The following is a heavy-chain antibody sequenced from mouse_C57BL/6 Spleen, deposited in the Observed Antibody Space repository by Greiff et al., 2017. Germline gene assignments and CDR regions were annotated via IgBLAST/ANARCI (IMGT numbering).Heavy chain of an antibody. V-gene: IGHV14-4*01. D-gene: IGHD1-1*01. Sequence: VQLQQSGAELVRPGASVKLSCTASGFNIKDDYMHWVKQRPEQGLEWIGWIDPENGDTVYASKFQGKATITADTSSNTAYLQLSSLTSEDTAVYYCTTSDYYGSSYGYWGQGTTLTVSS. J-gene: IGHJ2*01. CDR1: GFNIKDDY. CDR3: TTSDYYGSSYGY. CDR2: IDPENGDT.